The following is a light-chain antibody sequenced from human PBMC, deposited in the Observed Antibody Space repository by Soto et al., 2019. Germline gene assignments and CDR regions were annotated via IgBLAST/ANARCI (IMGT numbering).Light chain of an antibody. Sequence: DTPMTQSPASLSASIGESVTITCRASEDSTKYVAWIQQRPGKAPKSLIYAASRLQSGVPSRFRGSGSGTDFSLTISSLQPGDSATYYCQQYKTYPRTFGQVTTVEI. V-gene: IGKV1-16*01. CDR2: AAS. CDR3: QQYKTYPRT. CDR1: EDSTKY. J-gene: IGKJ1*01.